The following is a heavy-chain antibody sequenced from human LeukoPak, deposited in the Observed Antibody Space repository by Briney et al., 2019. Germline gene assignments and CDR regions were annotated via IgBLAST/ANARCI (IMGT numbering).Heavy chain of an antibody. Sequence: PGGSLRLSCAASGFTVSSNYMSWVRQAPGKGLEWVSVIYSGGSTYYADSVKGRFTISRDNSKNTLYLQMGSLRAEDMAVYYCARDVGGVPAAIVYWGQGTLVTVSS. CDR3: ARDVGGVPAAIVY. CDR2: IYSGGST. CDR1: GFTVSSNY. J-gene: IGHJ4*02. D-gene: IGHD2-2*01. V-gene: IGHV3-66*01.